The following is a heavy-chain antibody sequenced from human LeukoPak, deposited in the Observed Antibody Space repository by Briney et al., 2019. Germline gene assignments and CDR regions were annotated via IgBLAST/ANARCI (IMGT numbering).Heavy chain of an antibody. CDR1: GGSFSGYY. Sequence: SETLSLTCAVYGGSFSGYYWSWIRQPPGEGLEWIGEINHSGSTNYNPSLKSRVTISVDTSKNQFSLKLSSVTAADTAVYYCARLTNYGGNSRTNYFDYWGQGTLVTVSS. CDR2: INHSGST. D-gene: IGHD4-23*01. J-gene: IGHJ4*02. V-gene: IGHV4-34*01. CDR3: ARLTNYGGNSRTNYFDY.